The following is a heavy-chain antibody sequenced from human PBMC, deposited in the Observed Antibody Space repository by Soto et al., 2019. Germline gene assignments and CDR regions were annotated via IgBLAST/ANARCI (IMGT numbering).Heavy chain of an antibody. CDR1: GGSISSSSYY. CDR2: IYYSGST. D-gene: IGHD6-19*01. J-gene: IGHJ4*02. V-gene: IGHV4-39*01. Sequence: QLQLQESGPGLVKPSETLSLTCTVSGGSISSSSYYWGWIRQPPGKGLEWIGSIYYSGSTYYNPSLKSRVTISVDTSKNQFSLKLSSVTAADTAVYYCARRRIAVAGSYFDYWGQGTLVTVSS. CDR3: ARRRIAVAGSYFDY.